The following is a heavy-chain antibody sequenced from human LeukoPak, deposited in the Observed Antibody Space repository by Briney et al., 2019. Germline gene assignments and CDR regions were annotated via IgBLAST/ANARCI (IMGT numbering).Heavy chain of an antibody. V-gene: IGHV1-46*01. CDR3: ARGGIVVAGRDYYYYYYMDV. Sequence: GASVKVSCKASDYIFTSYFMHWVRQAPGQGLEWMGIINPSGGSTTYAQKFQGRVTLTRDTSTSTVYMELRGLRSEDTAVYYCARGGIVVAGRDYYYYYYMDVWGKGTTVIVSS. D-gene: IGHD6-19*01. J-gene: IGHJ6*03. CDR1: DYIFTSYF. CDR2: INPSGGST.